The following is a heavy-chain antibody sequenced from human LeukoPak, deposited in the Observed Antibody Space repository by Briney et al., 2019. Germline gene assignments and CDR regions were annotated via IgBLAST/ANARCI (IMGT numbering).Heavy chain of an antibody. CDR1: GGTFRNSG. D-gene: IGHD4-11*01. CDR3: ARVPSTVTTSWFDP. J-gene: IGHJ5*02. Sequence: ASVKVSCKASGGTFRNSGISWVRQAPGQGLEWMGRIIPILGIASYAQKFQGRVTITADKSTSTAYMELSSLRSEDTAVYYCARVPSTVTTSWFDPWGQGTLVTVSS. V-gene: IGHV1-69*04. CDR2: IIPILGIA.